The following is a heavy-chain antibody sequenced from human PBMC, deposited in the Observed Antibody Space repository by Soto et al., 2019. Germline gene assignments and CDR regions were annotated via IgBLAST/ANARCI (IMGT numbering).Heavy chain of an antibody. CDR2: ISSSSSYT. Sequence: GGSLRLSCAASGFTCSDYYRGWIRQAPGKGLEWVSYISSSSSYTNYADSVKGRFTISRDNAKNSLYLQMNSLRAEDTAVYYCARCNIRRIGGAFDIWGQGTMVTVSS. J-gene: IGHJ3*02. D-gene: IGHD1-26*01. CDR3: ARCNIRRIGGAFDI. V-gene: IGHV3-11*06. CDR1: GFTCSDYY.